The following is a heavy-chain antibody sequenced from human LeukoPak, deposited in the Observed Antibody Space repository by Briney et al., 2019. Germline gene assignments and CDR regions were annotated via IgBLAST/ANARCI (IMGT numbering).Heavy chain of an antibody. Sequence: GGSLTLSCVASGFTLSSFWLTWVRQAPGKGLEWVANIERDGSKKNYVDSVKGRFTISRDNAKNSLYLQMSSLRAEDTAVYCCATAPAAADSFWGQGTLVAVSA. J-gene: IGHJ4*02. D-gene: IGHD6-13*01. CDR1: GFTLSSFW. CDR3: ATAPAAADSF. CDR2: IERDGSKK. V-gene: IGHV3-7*01.